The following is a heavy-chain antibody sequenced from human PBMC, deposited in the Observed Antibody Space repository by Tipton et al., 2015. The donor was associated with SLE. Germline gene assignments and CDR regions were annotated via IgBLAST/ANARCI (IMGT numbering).Heavy chain of an antibody. D-gene: IGHD5-18*01. J-gene: IGHJ1*01. V-gene: IGHV3-23*03. Sequence: SLRLSCEASGFTFSSHAMSWVRQAPGKGLEWVSVIYSGAGTYYGDSVKGRFTIYRDNSEQTLYLEMTSLRPEDTAVYYCVSGFRGLFETWGQGTLVTVSS. CDR1: GFTFSSHA. CDR2: IYSGAGT. CDR3: VSGFRGLFET.